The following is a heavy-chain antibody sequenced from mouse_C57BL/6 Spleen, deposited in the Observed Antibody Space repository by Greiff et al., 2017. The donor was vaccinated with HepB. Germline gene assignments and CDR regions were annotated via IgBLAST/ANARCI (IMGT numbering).Heavy chain of an antibody. Sequence: QVQLKESGPGLVQPSQSLSITCTVSGFSLTSYGVHWVRQSPGKGLEWLGVIWSGGSTDYNAAFISRLSISKDNSKSQVFFKMNSLQADDTAIYYCVDDYASWFAYWGQGTLVTVSA. J-gene: IGHJ3*01. V-gene: IGHV2-2*01. CDR2: IWSGGST. D-gene: IGHD2-4*01. CDR1: GFSLTSYG. CDR3: VDDYASWFAY.